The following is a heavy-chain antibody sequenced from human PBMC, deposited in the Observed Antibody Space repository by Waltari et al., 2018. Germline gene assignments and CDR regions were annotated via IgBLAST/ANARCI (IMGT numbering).Heavy chain of an antibody. CDR3: ARDEVEPRGINPELNWFDP. CDR1: GYTFTDCH. V-gene: IGHV1-2*02. CDR2: IRPSSGGT. Sequence: QVQLVQSGAEVRKPGASMTVSCRASGYTFTDCHLTWVRQAPGQGLEWMGWIRPSSGGTYSAQKFQGRVTMTRDTSISTAYMELSGLTSDDTAMYFCARDEVEPRGINPELNWFDPWGQGTLVTVSS. D-gene: IGHD2-2*01. J-gene: IGHJ5*02.